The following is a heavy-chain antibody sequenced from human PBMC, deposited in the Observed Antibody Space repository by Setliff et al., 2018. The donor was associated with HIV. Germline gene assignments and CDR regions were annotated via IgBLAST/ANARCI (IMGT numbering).Heavy chain of an antibody. D-gene: IGHD3-10*01. V-gene: IGHV4-34*01. Sequence: PSETLSLTCTVSGGSISSRYYWNWIRQSPGKGLEWIGEINHSGSTNYNPSLKSRVTMSVDTSKKQFSLKLTSVTAADTAVYYCAGHFYYSGSGIWAGLDSWGQGTLVTVSS. CDR3: AGHFYYSGSGIWAGLDS. J-gene: IGHJ4*02. CDR2: INHSGST. CDR1: GGSISSRYY.